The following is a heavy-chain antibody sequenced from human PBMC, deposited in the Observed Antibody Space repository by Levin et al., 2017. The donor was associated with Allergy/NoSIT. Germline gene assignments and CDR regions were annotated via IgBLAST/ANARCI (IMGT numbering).Heavy chain of an antibody. V-gene: IGHV3-7*04. CDR2: IHHDGSQK. J-gene: IGHJ4*02. D-gene: IGHD4-17*01. CDR1: GFTFRTYW. Sequence: RASVKVSCVASGFTFRTYWMTWVRQAPGKGLEWVADIHHDGSQKYYVDSVKGRFSISRDNAKNSLYLQMNSLRAEDTAVYYCARDGRDDFGDSPHFGYWGQGTLVTVSS. CDR3: ARDGRDDFGDSPHFGY.